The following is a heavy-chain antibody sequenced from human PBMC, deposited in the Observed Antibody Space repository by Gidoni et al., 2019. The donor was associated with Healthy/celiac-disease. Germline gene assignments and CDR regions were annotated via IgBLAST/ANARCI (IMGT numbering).Heavy chain of an antibody. D-gene: IGHD1-1*01. V-gene: IGHV1-69*01. J-gene: IGHJ6*03. CDR1: GGPFSSYA. CDR3: ATREVEYYYYYMDV. Sequence: QVQLVQSGAEVKKPGSSVKVSCQASGGPFSSYAISWVRQAPGQGLEWMGGIIPIFGTANYAQKFQGRVTMTADESTSTAYMELSSLRSEDTAVYYCATREVEYYYYYMDVWGKGTTVTVSS. CDR2: IIPIFGTA.